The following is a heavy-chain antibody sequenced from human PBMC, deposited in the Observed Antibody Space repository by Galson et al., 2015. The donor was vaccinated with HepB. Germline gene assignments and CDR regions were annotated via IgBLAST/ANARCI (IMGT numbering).Heavy chain of an antibody. J-gene: IGHJ6*03. CDR2: IKQDGSEK. CDR3: AREAAILEWLLRSQYYYYMDV. V-gene: IGHV3-7*01. Sequence: SLRLSCAASGFTFSSYWMSWVRQAPGKGLEWVANIKQDGSEKYYVDSVKGRFTISRDNAKNSLYLQMNSLRAEDTAVYYCAREAAILEWLLRSQYYYYMDVWGKGTTVTVSS. D-gene: IGHD3-3*01. CDR1: GFTFSSYW.